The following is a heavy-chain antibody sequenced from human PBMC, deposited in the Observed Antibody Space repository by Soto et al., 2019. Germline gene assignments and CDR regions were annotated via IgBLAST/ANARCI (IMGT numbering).Heavy chain of an antibody. J-gene: IGHJ4*02. CDR3: ARGYYDILTGYYNVGPYYFDY. CDR1: GYTFTSYY. Sequence: GASVKVSCKASGYTFTSYYMHWVRQAPGQGLEWMGIINPSGGSTSYAQKFQGRVTMTRDTSTSTVYMELSSLRSEDTAVYYFARGYYDILTGYYNVGPYYFDYWGQGTLVTVSS. V-gene: IGHV1-46*03. D-gene: IGHD3-9*01. CDR2: INPSGGST.